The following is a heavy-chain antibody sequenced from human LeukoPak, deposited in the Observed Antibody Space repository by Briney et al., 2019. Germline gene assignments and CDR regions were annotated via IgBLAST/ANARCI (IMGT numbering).Heavy chain of an antibody. CDR3: SRTTGDSAIIAAH. J-gene: IGHJ4*02. CDR2: TSYSGST. Sequence: SETLSLTCTVSGGSISGSCCYWGWIRQSPGKDLEWIGSTSYSGSTHYNPSFKSRVTVSVDTSKNQFFLNLSSVTAADTAVYYCSRTTGDSAIIAAHWGQGTLVTVSS. V-gene: IGHV4-39*01. CDR1: GGSISGSCCY. D-gene: IGHD3-16*01.